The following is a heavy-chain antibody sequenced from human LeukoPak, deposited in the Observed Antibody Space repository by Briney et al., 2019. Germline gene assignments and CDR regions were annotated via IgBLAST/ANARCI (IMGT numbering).Heavy chain of an antibody. CDR3: ARDYYYDSSGYHSAGY. J-gene: IGHJ4*02. CDR1: GYTFTSYG. D-gene: IGHD3-22*01. V-gene: IGHV1-18*01. CDR2: ISAYKGNT. Sequence: ASVTVSCKASGYTFTSYGISWVRQAPGQGVEWMGWISAYKGNTNYAQKLQGRVTMTTDTSTSTAYMELRSLRSDDTAVYYCARDYYYDSSGYHSAGYWGQGTLVTVSS.